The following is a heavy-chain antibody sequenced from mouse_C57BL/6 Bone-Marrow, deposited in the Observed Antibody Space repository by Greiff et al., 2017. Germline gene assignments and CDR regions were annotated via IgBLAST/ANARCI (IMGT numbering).Heavy chain of an antibody. CDR3: TRGGDYDELLYAMDY. CDR2: IDPETGGT. D-gene: IGHD2-4*01. V-gene: IGHV1-15*01. Sequence: QVQLQQSGAELVRPGASVTLSCKASGYTFTDYEMHWVKQTPVHGLEWIGAIDPETGGTAYNQKFKGKAILTADKSSSTAYMELRSQTSAVSAVYYCTRGGDYDELLYAMDYWGQGTSVTVSS. CDR1: GYTFTDYE. J-gene: IGHJ4*01.